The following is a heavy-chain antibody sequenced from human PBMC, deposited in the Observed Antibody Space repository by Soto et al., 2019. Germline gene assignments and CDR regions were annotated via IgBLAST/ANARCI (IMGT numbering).Heavy chain of an antibody. J-gene: IGHJ6*02. V-gene: IGHV4-59*01. CDR3: ARGNTYYDFWSGYVMDV. CDR2: IYYSGST. Sequence: SETLSLTCTVSGGSISSYYWSWIRQPPGKGLEWIGYIYYSGSTNYNPSLKSRVTISVDTSKNQFSLKLSSVTAADTAVYYCARGNTYYDFWSGYVMDVWGQGTTVTVSS. CDR1: GGSISSYY. D-gene: IGHD3-3*01.